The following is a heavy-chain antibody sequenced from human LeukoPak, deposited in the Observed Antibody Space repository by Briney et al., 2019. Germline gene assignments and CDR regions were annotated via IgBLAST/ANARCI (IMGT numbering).Heavy chain of an antibody. Sequence: PGGSLRLSCAASGFTFSSYGMNWVRQAPGKGPEWVSALSTSGDITYYADSVKGRFTISRDDSKNTLYLQMNSLRAEDTAVYYCARGSGGGQRGSLRNYFDYWGQGTLVTVSS. J-gene: IGHJ4*02. V-gene: IGHV3-23*01. CDR2: LSTSGDIT. CDR1: GFTFSSYG. D-gene: IGHD2-15*01. CDR3: ARGSGGGQRGSLRNYFDY.